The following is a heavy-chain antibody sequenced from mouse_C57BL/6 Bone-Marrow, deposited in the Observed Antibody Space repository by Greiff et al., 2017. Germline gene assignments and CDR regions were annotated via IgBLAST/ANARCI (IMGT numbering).Heavy chain of an antibody. CDR1: GYTFTDYE. D-gene: IGHD2-3*01. CDR3: TRGKIYDGYTWFAY. Sequence: VQRVESGAELVRPGASVTLSCKASGYTFTDYEMHWVKQTPVHGLEWIGAIDPETGGTAYNQKFKGKAILTADKSSSTAYMELRSLTSEDSAVYYCTRGKIYDGYTWFAYWGQGTLVTVSA. CDR2: IDPETGGT. V-gene: IGHV1-15*01. J-gene: IGHJ3*01.